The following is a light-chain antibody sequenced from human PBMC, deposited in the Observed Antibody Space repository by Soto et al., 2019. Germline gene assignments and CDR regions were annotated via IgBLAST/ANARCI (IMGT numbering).Light chain of an antibody. CDR1: QAIRND. J-gene: IGKJ1*01. Sequence: EIQMTQSPSSLSESAGDRVTITCGASQAIRNDLAWYQQKPGRAPKRLIYGSSTLQSGVPSRFSGRGSGTEFTLTISSLQPEDFATYYCLQHNVFPRTFGQGTKVDIK. CDR2: GSS. V-gene: IGKV1-17*01. CDR3: LQHNVFPRT.